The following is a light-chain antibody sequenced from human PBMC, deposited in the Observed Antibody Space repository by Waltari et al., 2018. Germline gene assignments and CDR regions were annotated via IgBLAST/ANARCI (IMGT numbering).Light chain of an antibody. J-gene: IGLJ3*02. Sequence: QSALTQPASVSGSPGQSITISCTGTSSDVGSYNLVSWYQLHPGKAPQLMIYEGSKRPSGVSNRFSGSQSGNTASLTSSGLQAEDEADYYCCSYAGSSTWVFGGGTKLTVL. CDR1: SSDVGSYNL. CDR2: EGS. V-gene: IGLV2-23*01. CDR3: CSYAGSSTWV.